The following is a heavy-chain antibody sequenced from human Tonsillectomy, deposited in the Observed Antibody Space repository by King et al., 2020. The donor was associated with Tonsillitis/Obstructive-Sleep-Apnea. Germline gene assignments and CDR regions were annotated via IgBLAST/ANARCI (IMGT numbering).Heavy chain of an antibody. Sequence: VQLVESGGGLVKPGGSLRLSCAASGSTFSSYSMNWVRQAPGKGLEWVSSISSSSSYIYYADSVKGRFTISRDNAKNSLYLQMNSLRAEDTAVYYCARDYDFWSGYFDYWGQGTLVTVSS. CDR3: ARDYDFWSGYFDY. J-gene: IGHJ4*02. D-gene: IGHD3-3*01. V-gene: IGHV3-21*01. CDR2: ISSSSSYI. CDR1: GSTFSSYS.